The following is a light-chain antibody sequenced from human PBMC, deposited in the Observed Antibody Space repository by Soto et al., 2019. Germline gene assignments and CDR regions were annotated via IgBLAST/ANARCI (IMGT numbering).Light chain of an antibody. J-gene: IGLJ1*01. V-gene: IGLV1-51*02. Sequence: QSVLTQPPSVSAAPGQKVTISCSGSSSNIGNNYVSWYQQLPGTAPKLLIYENNKRPSGIPDRFSGSKSGTSATLGITGLQTGDEADYYCGTWDSSRSGGDFGTGTKVTVL. CDR2: ENN. CDR1: SSNIGNNY. CDR3: GTWDSSRSGGD.